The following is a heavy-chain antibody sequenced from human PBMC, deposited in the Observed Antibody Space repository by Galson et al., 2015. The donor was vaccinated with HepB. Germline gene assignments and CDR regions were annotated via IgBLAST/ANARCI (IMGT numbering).Heavy chain of an antibody. CDR2: ISGSGSGI. V-gene: IGHV3-23*01. Sequence: SLRLSCAASGFTFNNFAMGWVRQAPGKGLEWISSISGSGSGIYYADSVKGRFTISRDNSKNTLSLQMSSLRTEDTAVYFCAKNKVMELANCCMNFWGTGPTVTVS. CDR1: GFTFNNFA. CDR3: AKNKVMELANCCMNF. D-gene: IGHD1-7*01. J-gene: IGHJ6*03.